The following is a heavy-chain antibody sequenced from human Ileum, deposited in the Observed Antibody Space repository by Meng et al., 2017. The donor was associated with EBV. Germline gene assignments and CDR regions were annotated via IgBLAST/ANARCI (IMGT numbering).Heavy chain of an antibody. CDR2: IYHSGST. J-gene: IGHJ4*02. D-gene: IGHD3-10*01. Sequence: QRCGPRPVHAWGTLSPLVSVLGASICRSSWWSWVLQHPRKGLEWIGEIYHSGSTNYNPSLKSRLTLSVDKSKSQLSLELISVTAADTAVYYCARGRRFGSGRYALDYWGQGTLVTVSS. CDR1: GASICRSSW. CDR3: ARGRRFGSGRYALDY. V-gene: IGHV4-4*02.